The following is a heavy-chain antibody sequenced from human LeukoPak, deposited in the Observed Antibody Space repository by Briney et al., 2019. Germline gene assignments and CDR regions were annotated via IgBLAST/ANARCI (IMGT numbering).Heavy chain of an antibody. Sequence: SETLSLTCAVYGGSFTDYYWSWIRQPPGKGLEWIGEINHSGSTNYNPSLKSRVSISLDTSKNQFSLQLSSVTAADTAVYYCARVAGPKRGIYYYYYYMDVWGKGTTVTVSS. CDR1: GGSFTDYY. V-gene: IGHV4-34*01. D-gene: IGHD2/OR15-2a*01. CDR2: INHSGST. CDR3: ARVAGPKRGIYYYYYYMDV. J-gene: IGHJ6*03.